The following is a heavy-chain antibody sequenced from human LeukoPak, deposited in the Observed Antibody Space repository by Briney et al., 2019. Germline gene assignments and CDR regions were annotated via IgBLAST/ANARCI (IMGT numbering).Heavy chain of an antibody. Sequence: GASVKVSCKASGYSFTSYYMHWVRQAPGQGLEWMGIINPSGGSTTYAQKFQGGVTMTRDTSTSIVYMELSSLRSEDTAVYYCARAQRLGELSSPFDYWGQGTLVTVSS. D-gene: IGHD3-16*02. CDR1: GYSFTSYY. CDR3: ARAQRLGELSSPFDY. V-gene: IGHV1-46*01. J-gene: IGHJ4*02. CDR2: INPSGGST.